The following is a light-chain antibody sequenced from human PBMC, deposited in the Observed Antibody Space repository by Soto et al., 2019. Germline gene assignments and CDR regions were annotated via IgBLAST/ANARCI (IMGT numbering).Light chain of an antibody. CDR3: QQLDSYLP. CDR1: QSVRNY. CDR2: DAS. V-gene: IGKV3-11*01. Sequence: IVLTLSPATLSLSPWETATLSCRASQSVRNYLAWYQQKPGQAPRLLIYDASNRATGIPARFSGTGSETDFTLTISSLEPEDFATYYCQQLDSYLPFGQGTRLEI. J-gene: IGKJ5*01.